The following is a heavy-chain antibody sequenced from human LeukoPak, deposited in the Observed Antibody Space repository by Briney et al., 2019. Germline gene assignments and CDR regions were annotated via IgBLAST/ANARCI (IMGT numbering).Heavy chain of an antibody. CDR3: ARGWLQLYFDY. CDR1: GGSISSSSYY. Sequence: PSETLSLTCTVSGGSISSSSYYWGWIRQPPGKGLEWIGSIYYSGSTYYNPSLKSRVTISVDTSKNQFSLKLSSVTAADTAVYYCARGWLQLYFDYWGQGTLVTVSS. CDR2: IYYSGST. V-gene: IGHV4-39*07. J-gene: IGHJ4*02. D-gene: IGHD5-24*01.